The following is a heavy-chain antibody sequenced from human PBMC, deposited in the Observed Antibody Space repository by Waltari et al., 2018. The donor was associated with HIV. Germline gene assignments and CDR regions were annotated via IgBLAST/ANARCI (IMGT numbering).Heavy chain of an antibody. D-gene: IGHD6-19*01. CDR3: ARSRASGWYYFDY. J-gene: IGHJ4*02. CDR2: ISGYNGNT. CDR1: GYRLRNYG. Sequence: QVQLVQSGAEVKEPGASVKVSCKASGYRLRNYGINWVRQAPGQGLEWMGWISGYNGNTKYAQKLQGRVTMTTETSTSTDYMELRSLRSDDTAVYYCARSRASGWYYFDYWGQGTLVTVSS. V-gene: IGHV1-18*01.